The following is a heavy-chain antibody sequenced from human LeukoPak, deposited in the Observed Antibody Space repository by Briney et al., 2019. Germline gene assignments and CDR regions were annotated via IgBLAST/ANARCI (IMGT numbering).Heavy chain of an antibody. V-gene: IGHV3-21*06. J-gene: IGHJ4*02. D-gene: IGHD3-3*01. CDR1: GITFSSYG. CDR3: ARDFRFLEDY. CDR2: ISSTGGTT. Sequence: PGGSLRLSCSVSGITFSSYGMSWVRQAPGKGLEWVSSISSTGGTTYYADSVKGRFTISRDNAKNSLYLQMNSLRAEDTAVYYCARDFRFLEDYWGQGTLVTVSS.